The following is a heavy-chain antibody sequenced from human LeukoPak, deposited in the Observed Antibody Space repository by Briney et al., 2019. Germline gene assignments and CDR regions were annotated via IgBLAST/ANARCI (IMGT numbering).Heavy chain of an antibody. CDR2: ISGSGGST. CDR1: GFTFSSYS. CDR3: AKVLMRTYSSSRSYYFDY. V-gene: IGHV3-23*01. Sequence: GGSLRLSCAASGFTFSSYSMNWVRQAPGKGLEWVSAISGSGGSTYYADSVKGRFTISRDNSKNTLYLQMNSLRAEDTAVYYCAKVLMRTYSSSRSYYFDYWGQGTLVTVSS. D-gene: IGHD6-13*01. J-gene: IGHJ4*02.